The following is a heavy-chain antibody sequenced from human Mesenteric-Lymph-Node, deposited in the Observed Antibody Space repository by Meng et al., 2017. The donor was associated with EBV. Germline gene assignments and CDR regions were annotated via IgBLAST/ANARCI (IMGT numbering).Heavy chain of an antibody. V-gene: IGHV3-23*01. CDR3: AKVGGRFGELFHFDS. CDR1: GFIFSGYA. Sequence: EVQLLESGGGLVQPGVSLRLSCGASGFIFSGYAMSWVRQAPGKGLEWVSSISGTGTGTYYADSVKGRFTISRDNSKNTVYLQMNSLRAEDTAVYYCAKVGGRFGELFHFDSWGQGTLVTVSS. J-gene: IGHJ4*02. CDR2: ISGTGTGT. D-gene: IGHD3-10*01.